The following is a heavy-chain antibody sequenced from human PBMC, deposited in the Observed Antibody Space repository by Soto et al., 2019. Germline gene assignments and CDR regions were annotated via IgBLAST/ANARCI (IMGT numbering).Heavy chain of an antibody. D-gene: IGHD5-18*01. V-gene: IGHV3-74*01. Sequence: EVQLVESGGGLVKPGGSLRLSCAASGFTFDTYWMHWVRQAPGKGLVWVSRINNAGSSTNYADSVKGRVTLSRDTAKNTLYLQINSLRAEDTAVYYCARGGAYSYGPYYYYMDVWGKGTTVTVSS. J-gene: IGHJ6*03. CDR3: ARGGAYSYGPYYYYMDV. CDR1: GFTFDTYW. CDR2: INNAGSST.